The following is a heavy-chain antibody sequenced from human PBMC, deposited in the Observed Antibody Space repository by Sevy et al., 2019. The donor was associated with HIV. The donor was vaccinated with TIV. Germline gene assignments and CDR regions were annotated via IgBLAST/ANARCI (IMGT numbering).Heavy chain of an antibody. D-gene: IGHD3-10*01. J-gene: IGHJ5*02. V-gene: IGHV4-4*07. CDR3: ARDDLVVGGGSNWFDP. CDR1: SASFSAYY. Sequence: SETLSLTCTVSSASFSAYYWSWIRQPAGKGLEWIGRDSTSGSTNYNPSLMSRVTMSLDTSKNHFSLRLSSVTAADTAIYYCARDDLVVGGGSNWFDPWGQGALVTVSS. CDR2: DSTSGST.